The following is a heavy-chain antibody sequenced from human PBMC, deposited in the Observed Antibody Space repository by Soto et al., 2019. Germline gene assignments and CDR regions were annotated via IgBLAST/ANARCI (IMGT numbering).Heavy chain of an antibody. Sequence: ASAKVPCKTSGYSFTSYFMHWVRQAPGQGPGWMGIIDPDGGSTSYAQKFQGRVTMTTDTSTSTVYVELSSLRSEDTAVYYCASLIGVDTLRDYWGQGTLVTVSS. CDR1: GYSFTSYF. CDR3: ASLIGVDTLRDY. V-gene: IGHV1-46*01. J-gene: IGHJ4*02. CDR2: IDPDGGST. D-gene: IGHD3-3*01.